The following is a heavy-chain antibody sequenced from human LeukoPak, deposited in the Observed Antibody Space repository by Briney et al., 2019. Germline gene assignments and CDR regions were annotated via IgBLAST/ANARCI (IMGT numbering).Heavy chain of an antibody. V-gene: IGHV3-48*02. CDR2: ISTNSGTV. D-gene: IGHD6-19*01. J-gene: IGHJ4*02. Sequence: GGSLRLSCVVSGLPFSSSSVNWVRQVQGKGLEWLSYISTNSGTVHYANSVKGRFTVSRDNADNTMFLQMNSVRDEDTAVYYCATKQWLAPPPDSWGQGTPVTVSS. CDR1: GLPFSSSS. CDR3: ATKQWLAPPPDS.